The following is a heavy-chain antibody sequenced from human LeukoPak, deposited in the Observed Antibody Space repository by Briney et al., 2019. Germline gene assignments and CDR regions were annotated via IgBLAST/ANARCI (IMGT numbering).Heavy chain of an antibody. D-gene: IGHD1-26*01. V-gene: IGHV4-4*07. CDR1: GGSISSSY. Sequence: SETLSLTCTVSGGSISSSYWNWIRQPAGRGLEWIGRIHISGSNNYKPSLKSRVTMSVDTSKNQFSLKLSSVTAADTAVYYCARDQRVGATIFWGQGTLVTVSS. J-gene: IGHJ4*02. CDR3: ARDQRVGATIF. CDR2: IHISGSN.